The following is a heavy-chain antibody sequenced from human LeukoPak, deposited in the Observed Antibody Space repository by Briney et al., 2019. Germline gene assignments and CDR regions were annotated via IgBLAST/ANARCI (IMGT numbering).Heavy chain of an antibody. CDR1: GYAFTGYY. Sequence: ASVKVSSKASGYAFTGYYMHWVRQAPGQGLEWMGWINPNSGGTNYAQKFQGRVTMTRDTSISTAYMELSRLRSDDTAVYYCVRPYCGGDCHDASDIWGQGTMVTVSS. CDR2: INPNSGGT. V-gene: IGHV1-2*02. CDR3: VRPYCGGDCHDASDI. J-gene: IGHJ3*02. D-gene: IGHD2-21*02.